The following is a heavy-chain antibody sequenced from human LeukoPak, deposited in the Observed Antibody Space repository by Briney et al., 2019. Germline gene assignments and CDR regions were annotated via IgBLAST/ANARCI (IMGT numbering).Heavy chain of an antibody. D-gene: IGHD6-13*01. J-gene: IGHJ4*02. CDR2: ISTYNGNT. Sequence: ASVKVSCKASGYTFTNYNITWVGQAPGQGLEWMGWISTYNGNTNYAQKIKGRVTLTTDTSTNTAYMELRSLRSDDTAAYYCASGIAAADYYFDYWGQGTLVTVSS. V-gene: IGHV1-18*01. CDR1: GYTFTNYN. CDR3: ASGIAAADYYFDY.